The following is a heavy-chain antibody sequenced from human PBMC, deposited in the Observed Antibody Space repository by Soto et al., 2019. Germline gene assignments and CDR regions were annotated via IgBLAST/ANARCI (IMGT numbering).Heavy chain of an antibody. CDR3: ATPATTTVQSLSKYYFDY. V-gene: IGHV1-69*06. D-gene: IGHD4-17*01. J-gene: IGHJ4*02. Sequence: SVKVSCKASGGFSTYVITWVRQAPGQGLEWMGGIIPVFGTAHYAQKFQGRVTMTEDTSTDTAYMELSSLRSEDTAVYYCATPATTTVQSLSKYYFDYWGQRTLVTVSS. CDR1: GGFSTYV. CDR2: IIPVFGTA.